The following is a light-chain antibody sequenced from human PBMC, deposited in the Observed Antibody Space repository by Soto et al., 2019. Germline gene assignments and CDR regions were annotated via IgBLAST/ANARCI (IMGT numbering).Light chain of an antibody. Sequence: EIVMTQSPATLSVSPGERATLSCRASQSVSSRLGWYQQKPGQAPRLLIHDASTRASGIPARFSGSGSGTEFTLTISSLQSEDFAVYYCQQYNNRPLTFGGGTKVEIK. CDR2: DAS. J-gene: IGKJ4*01. CDR1: QSVSSR. V-gene: IGKV3-15*01. CDR3: QQYNNRPLT.